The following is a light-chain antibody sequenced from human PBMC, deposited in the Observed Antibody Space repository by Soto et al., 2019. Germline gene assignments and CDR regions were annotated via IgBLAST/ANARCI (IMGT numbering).Light chain of an antibody. CDR2: DVS. CDR3: SSYTSSSTVV. V-gene: IGLV2-14*01. CDR1: SSDVGGYNY. J-gene: IGLJ2*01. Sequence: QSALTQPASVSGSPGQSITISCTGTSSDVGGYNYVSWYQQHPGKAPKLMIYDVSNRPSGVSNRFSGSKSGNTASLTISGLQAEDDADYYCSSYTSSSTVVFGSGTKLIVL.